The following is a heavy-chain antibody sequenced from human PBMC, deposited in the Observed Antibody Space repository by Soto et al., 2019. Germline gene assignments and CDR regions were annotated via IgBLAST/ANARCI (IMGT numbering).Heavy chain of an antibody. Sequence: GESLKISCQASGYSFTAYWITWVRQMPGKGLEWMATIDPSDSYVDYSPFFRGHVTFSVDRSITTVYLQWNSLKASDSAMYFCTRRASSSFYHFDFWGQGALVTVSS. D-gene: IGHD2-2*01. V-gene: IGHV5-10-1*01. CDR3: TRRASSSFYHFDF. CDR1: GYSFTAYW. J-gene: IGHJ4*02. CDR2: IDPSDSYV.